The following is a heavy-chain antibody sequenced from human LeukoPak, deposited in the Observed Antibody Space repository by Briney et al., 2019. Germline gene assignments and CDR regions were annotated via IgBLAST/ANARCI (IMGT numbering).Heavy chain of an antibody. CDR2: ISGSGGGT. D-gene: IGHD3-22*01. Sequence: GGSLRLSCAASGFTFSSYAMSWVRQAPGKGLEWVSAISGSGGGTYYADSVKGRFTISRDNSKNTLYLQMNSLRAEDTAVYYCAKKGYYDSSFDPWGQGTLVTVSS. V-gene: IGHV3-23*01. J-gene: IGHJ5*02. CDR1: GFTFSSYA. CDR3: AKKGYYDSSFDP.